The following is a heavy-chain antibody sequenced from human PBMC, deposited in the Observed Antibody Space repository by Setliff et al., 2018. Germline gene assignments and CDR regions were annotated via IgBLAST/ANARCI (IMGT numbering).Heavy chain of an antibody. Sequence: SETLSLTCTASGVSISSYYWSWIRQPPGKGLEWIAYIYYSGSTNYNPSLKSRVTISLDTSKNQFSLKLSSVTAADTAVYYCARDGYYDSSGYYHPDAFDIWGQGTMVTVSS. CDR2: IYYSGST. CDR1: GVSISSYY. CDR3: ARDGYYDSSGYYHPDAFDI. V-gene: IGHV4-59*01. D-gene: IGHD3-22*01. J-gene: IGHJ3*02.